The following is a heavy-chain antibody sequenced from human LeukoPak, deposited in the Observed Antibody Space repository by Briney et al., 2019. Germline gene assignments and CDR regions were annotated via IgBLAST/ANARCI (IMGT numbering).Heavy chain of an antibody. CDR2: IFYSGST. V-gene: IGHV4-59*11. D-gene: IGHD3-22*01. J-gene: IGHJ3*02. CDR3: ARDAFYDSSGYYSRRNAFDI. CDR1: GGSISSHY. Sequence: SETLSLTCTVSGGSISSHYWSWIRQPPGKGLEWIGYIFYSGSTYYNPSLKGRVTISVDTSKNQFTLKLSSVTAADTAVYYCARDAFYDSSGYYSRRNAFDIWGQGTMVTVSS.